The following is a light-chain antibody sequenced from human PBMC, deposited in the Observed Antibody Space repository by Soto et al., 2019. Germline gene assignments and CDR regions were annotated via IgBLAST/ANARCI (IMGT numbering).Light chain of an antibody. J-gene: IGLJ2*01. V-gene: IGLV7-46*01. Sequence: QTVVTQEPSLTVSPGGTVTLTCGSNTGAVTSGHYPYWFQQKPGQAPKALIYDTTNKHSWTPARFSGSLLGGKAALTLSGAQPEDEAEYYCLLSHSGARIFGGGTKLTVL. CDR1: TGAVTSGHY. CDR2: DTT. CDR3: LLSHSGARI.